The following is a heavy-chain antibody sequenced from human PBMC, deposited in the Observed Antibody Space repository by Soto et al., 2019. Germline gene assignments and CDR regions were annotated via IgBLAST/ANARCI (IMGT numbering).Heavy chain of an antibody. V-gene: IGHV4-39*01. CDR3: ATTTLTGGYYFDY. CDR2: IHYTGST. CDR1: GGSISRSSYY. Sequence: QLQLQESGPGLVKPSETLSLTCTVSGGSISRSSYYWGWVRQPPGKGLEWIGSIHYTGSTFYNPSLTSRFTTSVDTSKNQLSLDLSSVTAADTAVYYCATTTLTGGYYFDYWGQGTLVTVSS. J-gene: IGHJ4*02. D-gene: IGHD7-27*01.